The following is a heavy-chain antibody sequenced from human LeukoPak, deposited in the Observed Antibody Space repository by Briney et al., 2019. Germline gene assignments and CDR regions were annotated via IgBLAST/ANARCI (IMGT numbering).Heavy chain of an antibody. J-gene: IGHJ6*03. CDR1: GYTFTSYG. CDR2: ISAYNGNT. V-gene: IGHV1-18*01. CDR3: ARDHVTYYDILTVGGYYYYYMDV. Sequence: ASVKVSCKASGYTFTSYGISWVRQAPGQGLEWMGWISAYNGNTNYAQKLQGRVTMTTDTSTSTAYMELSSLRSEDTAVYYCARDHVTYYDILTVGGYYYYYMDVWGKGTTVTVSS. D-gene: IGHD3-9*01.